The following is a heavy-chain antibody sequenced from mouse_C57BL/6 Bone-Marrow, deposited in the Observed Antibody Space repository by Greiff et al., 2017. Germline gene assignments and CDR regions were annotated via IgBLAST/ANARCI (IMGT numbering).Heavy chain of an antibody. D-gene: IGHD1-1*01. CDR2: IDPSDSYT. J-gene: IGHJ4*01. Sequence: QVQLQQPGAELVMPGASVKLSCKASGYTFTSYWMHWVKQRPGQGLEWIGAIDPSDSYTNYNQKFKGKSTLTVDKSSSTAYMQLSSLTSEDSAVYYCARRGNYYGSSYYYAMDYWGQGTSVTVSS. V-gene: IGHV1-69*01. CDR3: ARRGNYYGSSYYYAMDY. CDR1: GYTFTSYW.